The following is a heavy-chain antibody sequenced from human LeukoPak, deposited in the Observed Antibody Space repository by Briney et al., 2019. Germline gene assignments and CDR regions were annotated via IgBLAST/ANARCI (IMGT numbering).Heavy chain of an antibody. D-gene: IGHD3-10*01. J-gene: IGHJ6*03. CDR2: IYTSGST. CDR3: ARDRDYYGSGSYYMIYYYYYMDV. CDR1: GGSISSYY. V-gene: IGHV4-4*08. Sequence: SETLSLTCTVSGGSISSYYWSWIRQPPGKGLEWIGRIYTSGSTNYNPSLKSRVTISVDTSKNQFSLKLSSVTAADTAVYYCARDRDYYGSGSYYMIYYYYYMDVWGKGTTVTISS.